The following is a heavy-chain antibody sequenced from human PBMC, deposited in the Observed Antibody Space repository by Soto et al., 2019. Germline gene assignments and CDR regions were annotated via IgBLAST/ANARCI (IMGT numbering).Heavy chain of an antibody. V-gene: IGHV1-3*05. J-gene: IGHJ4*02. CDR2: INAANGNT. CDR3: PRSPKSPSGGLIGPFDF. Sequence: QVQLVQSGAEEKKPGASVKVSCETSGYTFTAYAIHWVRQAPGQRLEWMGWINAANGNTRYAQKFQTRLTITRDTPPGQAYRDRGSRRFEATPVYSCPRSPKSPSGGLIGPFDFWGQGTWSPSPQ. D-gene: IGHD3-16*02. CDR1: GYTFTAYA.